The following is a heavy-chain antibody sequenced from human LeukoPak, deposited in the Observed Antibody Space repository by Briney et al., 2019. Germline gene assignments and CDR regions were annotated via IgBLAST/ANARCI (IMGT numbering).Heavy chain of an antibody. Sequence: GGSLRLSCAASGFIFGDHAMSWVRQAPGKGLEWVAVIWYDGSNKYYADSVKGRFTISRDNSKNTLYLQMNSLRAEDTAVYYCARDRVRWDYYDSSGYYHEGVDYWGQGTLVTVSS. CDR3: ARDRVRWDYYDSSGYYHEGVDY. D-gene: IGHD3-22*01. CDR2: IWYDGSNK. CDR1: GFIFGDHA. J-gene: IGHJ4*02. V-gene: IGHV3-33*08.